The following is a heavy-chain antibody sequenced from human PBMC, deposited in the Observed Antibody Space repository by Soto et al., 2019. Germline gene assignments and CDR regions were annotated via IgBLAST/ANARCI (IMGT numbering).Heavy chain of an antibody. D-gene: IGHD2-2*02. V-gene: IGHV3-11*01. J-gene: IGHJ6*03. CDR1: GFTFSDYY. CDR2: ISSSGSTI. CDR3: ARILGYCSSTSCYRSRYYYYYYMDV. Sequence: GGSLRLSCAASGFTFSDYYMSWIRQAPGKGLEWVSYISSSGSTIYYADSVKGRFTISRDNAKNSLYLQMNSLRAEDTAVYYCARILGYCSSTSCYRSRYYYYYYMDVWGKGTTVTVSS.